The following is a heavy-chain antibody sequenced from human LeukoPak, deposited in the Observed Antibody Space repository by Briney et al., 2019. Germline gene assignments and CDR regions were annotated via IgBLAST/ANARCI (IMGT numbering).Heavy chain of an antibody. V-gene: IGHV1-18*01. J-gene: IGHJ1*01. CDR1: GYTFTSYG. CDR3: ARVPRGQLVLGYFQH. D-gene: IGHD6-13*01. Sequence: ASVKVSYKASGYTFTSYGISWVRQAPGQGLEWMGWISAYNGNTNYAQKLQGRVTMTTDTSTSTAYMELRSLRSDDTAVYYCARVPRGQLVLGYFQHWGQGTLVAVSS. CDR2: ISAYNGNT.